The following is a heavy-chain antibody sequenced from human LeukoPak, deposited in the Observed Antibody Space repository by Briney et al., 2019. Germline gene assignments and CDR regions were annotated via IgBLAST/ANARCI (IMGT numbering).Heavy chain of an antibody. D-gene: IGHD3-10*01. CDR2: IYYSGST. CDR1: GGSISSGGYY. J-gene: IGHJ4*02. CDR3: ARTTYYYGSGSYHFDY. Sequence: PSQTLSLTCTVSGGSISSGGYYWSWIRQHPGKGLEWIGYIYYSGSTYYNPFLKSRVTISVDTSKNQFSLKLSSVTAADTAVYYCARTTYYYGSGSYHFDYWGQGTLVTVSS. V-gene: IGHV4-31*03.